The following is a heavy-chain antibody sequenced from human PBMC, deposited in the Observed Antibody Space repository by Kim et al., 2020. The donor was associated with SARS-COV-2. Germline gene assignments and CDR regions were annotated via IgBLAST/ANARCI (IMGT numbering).Heavy chain of an antibody. CDR2: ISYDGSNK. Sequence: GGSLRLSCAASGFTFSSYAMHWVRQAPGKGLEWVAVISYDGSNKYYADSVKGRFTISRDNSKNTLYLQMNSLRAEDTAVYYCAREMLRWSFAFDYWGQGTLVTVSS. V-gene: IGHV3-30-3*01. CDR1: GFTFSSYA. J-gene: IGHJ4*02. CDR3: AREMLRWSFAFDY. D-gene: IGHD4-17*01.